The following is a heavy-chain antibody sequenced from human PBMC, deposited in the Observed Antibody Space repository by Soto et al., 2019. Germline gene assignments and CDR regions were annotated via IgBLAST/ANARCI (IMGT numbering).Heavy chain of an antibody. Sequence: SETLSLTCSIYSGSFSGYYWSWIRQPPGKGLEWIGEISQSGNTNYSPSLKSRVSISIDTSKKQFSLNLASVSAADTAVYYCARAPKVSGSSQTRPDFWGQGTLVNVSS. D-gene: IGHD6-6*01. V-gene: IGHV4-34*01. CDR2: ISQSGNT. J-gene: IGHJ4*02. CDR3: ARAPKVSGSSQTRPDF. CDR1: SGSFSGYY.